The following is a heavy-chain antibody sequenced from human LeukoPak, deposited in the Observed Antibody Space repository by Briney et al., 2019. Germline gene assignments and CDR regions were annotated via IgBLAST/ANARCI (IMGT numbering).Heavy chain of an antibody. Sequence: GGSLRLSCAASGFTFSSYWMSWVRQAPGKGLEWVANIKQDGSEKYYVDSVRGRFTISRDNAKNSLYLQMNSLRAEGTAVYYCARDRDWYSSSRFDYWGQGALVTVSS. CDR2: IKQDGSEK. J-gene: IGHJ4*02. CDR3: ARDRDWYSSSRFDY. D-gene: IGHD6-13*01. CDR1: GFTFSSYW. V-gene: IGHV3-7*01.